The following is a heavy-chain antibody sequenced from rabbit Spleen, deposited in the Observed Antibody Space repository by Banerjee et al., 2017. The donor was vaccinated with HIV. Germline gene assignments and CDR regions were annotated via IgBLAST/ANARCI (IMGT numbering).Heavy chain of an antibody. D-gene: IGHD6-1*01. V-gene: IGHV1S45*01. J-gene: IGHJ4*01. CDR1: GFSFSSGYY. CDR3: ASAYSDVYFNL. CDR2: TGTGSGST. Sequence: QEQLVESGGGLVQPGTSLTLTCKASGFSFSSGYYMSWVRQAPGKGLEWIGCTGTGSGSTYYASWAKGRFTISKTSSTTVTLQMTSLTAADTATYFCASAYSDVYFNLWGPGTLVTVS.